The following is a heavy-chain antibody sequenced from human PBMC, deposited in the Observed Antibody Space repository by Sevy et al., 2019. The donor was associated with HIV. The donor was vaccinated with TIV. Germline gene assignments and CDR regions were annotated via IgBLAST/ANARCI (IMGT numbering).Heavy chain of an antibody. V-gene: IGHV3-23*01. D-gene: IGHD6-13*01. J-gene: IGHJ4*02. Sequence: GGSLRLSCVVSGYSFSSYAISWVRQAPGKGLEWVSTINGRGGSTYYADSVKGRFTISRDNPKYTLFLQMINLGVDDTAIDYCARPSPRIAAAASDFYDNWGQGTLVTVSS. CDR3: ARPSPRIAAAASDFYDN. CDR1: GYSFSSYA. CDR2: INGRGGST.